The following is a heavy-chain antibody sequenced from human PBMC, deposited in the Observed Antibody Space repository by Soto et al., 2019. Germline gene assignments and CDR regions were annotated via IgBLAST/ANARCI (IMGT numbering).Heavy chain of an antibody. CDR3: ARDHHTEGSYDYIWGSPFDY. CDR1: GFTFSSYG. D-gene: IGHD3-16*01. V-gene: IGHV3-33*01. CDR2: IWYDGSNK. Sequence: QVQLVESGGGVVQPGRSLRLSCAASGFTFSSYGMHWVRQAPGKGLEWVAVIWYDGSNKYYADSVKGRFTISRDNSKNTLYLQMNSLRAEDTAVYYCARDHHTEGSYDYIWGSPFDYWGQGTLVTVSS. J-gene: IGHJ4*02.